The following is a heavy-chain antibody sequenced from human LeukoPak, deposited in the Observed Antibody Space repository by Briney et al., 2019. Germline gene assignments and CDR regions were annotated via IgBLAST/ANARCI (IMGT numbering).Heavy chain of an antibody. V-gene: IGHV4-34*01. CDR2: INHSGST. CDR1: GGSFSGYY. D-gene: IGHD3-22*01. Sequence: PSETLSLTCAVYGGSFSGYYWSWTRQPPGKGLEWIGEINHSGSTNYNPSLKSRVTISVDTSKNQFSLKLSSVTAADTAVYYCARPNDSSGYQYYFDYWGQGTLVTVSS. CDR3: ARPNDSSGYQYYFDY. J-gene: IGHJ4*02.